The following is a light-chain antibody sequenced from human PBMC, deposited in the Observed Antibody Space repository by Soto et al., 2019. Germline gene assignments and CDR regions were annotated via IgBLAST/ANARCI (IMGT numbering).Light chain of an antibody. V-gene: IGKV3-20*01. CDR2: GAS. CDR1: QSVTGSY. Sequence: EIVMTQSPGTLSLSPGERAILSCRSSQSVTGSYLAWYQQKPGQAPRLLIYGASIRATGIPDRFSGSGSGTDFTLTISRLEPEDVAVYYCQQYGASPITFGQGTRLEIK. CDR3: QQYGASPIT. J-gene: IGKJ5*01.